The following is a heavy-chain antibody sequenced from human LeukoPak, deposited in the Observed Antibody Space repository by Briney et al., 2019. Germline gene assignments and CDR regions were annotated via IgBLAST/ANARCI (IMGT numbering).Heavy chain of an antibody. Sequence: SVKVSCKASGGTFISYAISWVRQAPGQGLEWMGGIIPIFGTANYAQKFQGRVTITADESTSTAYMELSSLRSEDTAVYYCARVYCSGGSCYLHDAFDIWGQGTMATVSS. CDR2: IIPIFGTA. D-gene: IGHD2-15*01. V-gene: IGHV1-69*13. J-gene: IGHJ3*02. CDR3: ARVYCSGGSCYLHDAFDI. CDR1: GGTFISYA.